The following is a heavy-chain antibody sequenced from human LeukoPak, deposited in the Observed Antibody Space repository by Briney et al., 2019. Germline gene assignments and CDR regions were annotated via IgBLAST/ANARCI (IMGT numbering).Heavy chain of an antibody. CDR2: ISGSGGSI. J-gene: IGHJ4*02. Sequence: GGSLRLSCAASGFTFSRYAMNWVRQAPGKGLEWVSVISGSGGSIYHADSVKGRFTISRDNSKNTLYLQMNSLRVEDTAVYYCAKLGSELWGQGTLVTVSS. V-gene: IGHV3-23*01. CDR3: AKLGSEL. CDR1: GFTFSRYA. D-gene: IGHD6-19*01.